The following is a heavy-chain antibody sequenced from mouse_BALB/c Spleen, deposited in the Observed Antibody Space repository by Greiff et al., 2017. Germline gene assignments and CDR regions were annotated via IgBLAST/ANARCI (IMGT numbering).Heavy chain of an antibody. CDR3: AKGTYAMDY. V-gene: IGHV14-3*02. J-gene: IGHJ4*01. CDR2: IDPANGNT. D-gene: IGHD2-14*01. Sequence: DVKLQESGAELVKPGASVKLSCTASGFNIKDTYMHWVKQRPEQGLEWIGRIDPANGNTKYDPKFQGKATITADTSSNTAYLQLSSLTSEDTAVYYCAKGTYAMDYWGQGTSVTVSS. CDR1: GFNIKDTY.